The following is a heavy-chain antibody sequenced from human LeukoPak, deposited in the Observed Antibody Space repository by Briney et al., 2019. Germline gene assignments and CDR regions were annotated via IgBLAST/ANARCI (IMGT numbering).Heavy chain of an antibody. D-gene: IGHD3-3*01. CDR3: ARDRKLRFLEWFIAGFDP. CDR2: INPSGGST. V-gene: IGHV1-46*01. CDR1: GYTFTSYY. J-gene: IGHJ5*02. Sequence: GASVKVSCKASGYTFTSYYMHRVRQAPGQGLEWMGIINPSGGSTSYAQKFQGRVTMTRDTSTSTVYMELSSLRSEDTAVYYCARDRKLRFLEWFIAGFDPWGQGTLVTVSS.